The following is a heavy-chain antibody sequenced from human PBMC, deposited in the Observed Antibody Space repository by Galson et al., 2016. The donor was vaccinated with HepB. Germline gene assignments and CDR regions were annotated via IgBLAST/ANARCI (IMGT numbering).Heavy chain of an antibody. V-gene: IGHV3-23*01. J-gene: IGHJ4*02. CDR2: ITGSGIT. D-gene: IGHD3-22*01. CDR3: AKCPHDYDIRGYYSL. Sequence: SLRLSCAASGFTFSSYAMSWVRQSPGKGLEWVSAITGSGITYYADSVKGRFTISRDDSNNALYLQMSSLRAEDTAVYYCAKCPHDYDIRGYYSLWGQGTLVTVSS. CDR1: GFTFSSYA.